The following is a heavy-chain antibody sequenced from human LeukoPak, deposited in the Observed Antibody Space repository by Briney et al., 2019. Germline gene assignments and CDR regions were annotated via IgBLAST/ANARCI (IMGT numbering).Heavy chain of an antibody. D-gene: IGHD3-9*01. CDR2: INHSGST. CDR3: ARGQPYYDILTGYYMGFDY. CDR1: GGSFSGYY. J-gene: IGHJ4*02. Sequence: PSETLSLTCAVYGGSFSGYYWSWIRQPPGKGLEWIGEINHSGSTNYNPYLKSRVAISVDTSKNQFSLKLSSVTAADTAVYYCARGQPYYDILTGYYMGFDYWGQGTLVTVSS. V-gene: IGHV4-34*01.